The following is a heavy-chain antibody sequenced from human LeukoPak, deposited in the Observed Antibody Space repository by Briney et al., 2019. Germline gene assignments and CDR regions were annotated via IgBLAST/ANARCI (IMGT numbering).Heavy chain of an antibody. CDR3: ARELVGLGYFDY. CDR1: GGSVGSGSYY. Sequence: SETLFLTCTVSGGSVGSGSYYWSWIRQPPGKGLEWIGFIYYSGSTNYNPSLKSRVSISVDTSKNQFSLKLSPVTAADTAVYYCARELVGLGYFDYWGQGTLVTVSS. J-gene: IGHJ4*02. V-gene: IGHV4-61*01. D-gene: IGHD1-26*01. CDR2: IYYSGST.